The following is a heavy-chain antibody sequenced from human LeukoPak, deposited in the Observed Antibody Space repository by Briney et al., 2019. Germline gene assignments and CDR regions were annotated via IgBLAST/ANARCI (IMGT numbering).Heavy chain of an antibody. J-gene: IGHJ4*02. CDR2: IYYSGST. Sequence: SETLSLTCTVSGGSLSSSCYYWGWIRQPPGKGLEWFGSIYYSGSTYYNPSLKSPVTISAHTSKNTFSLEPRSVTAADTAVYYCARHDWDDFWSGYIGRFDYWGQGTLVTVSS. CDR1: GGSLSSSCYY. CDR3: ARHDWDDFWSGYIGRFDY. V-gene: IGHV4-39*01. D-gene: IGHD3-3*01.